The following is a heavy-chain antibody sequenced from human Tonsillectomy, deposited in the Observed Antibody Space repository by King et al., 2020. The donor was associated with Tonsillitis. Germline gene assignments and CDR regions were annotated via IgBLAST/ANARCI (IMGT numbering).Heavy chain of an antibody. J-gene: IGHJ4*02. CDR3: AREDFGDYPY. CDR2: ISSSGST. V-gene: IGHV4-61*02. D-gene: IGHD4-17*01. CDR1: GDSINGGPYY. Sequence: VQLQESGPGQVKPSQTLSLTCTVSGDSINGGPYYWNWIRQPAGRGLEWIGRISSSGSTNSNPSLMGRVTISVDTSKNQFSLKLNSVSAADTAVYYCAREDFGDYPYWGQGTLVTVSS.